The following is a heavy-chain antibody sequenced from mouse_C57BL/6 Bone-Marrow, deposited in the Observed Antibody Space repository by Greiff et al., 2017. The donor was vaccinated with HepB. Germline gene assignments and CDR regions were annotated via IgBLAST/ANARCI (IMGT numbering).Heavy chain of an antibody. J-gene: IGHJ1*03. CDR3: ATPHYYGSSPRYFDV. CDR1: GFSLTSYG. V-gene: IGHV2-5*01. CDR2: IWRGGST. D-gene: IGHD1-1*01. Sequence: QVQLKESGPGLVQPSQSLSITCTVSGFSLTSYGVHWVRQSPGKGLEWLGVIWRGGSTDYNAAFMSRLSITKDNSKSQVFFKMNSLQADDTAIYYCATPHYYGSSPRYFDVWGTGTTVTVSS.